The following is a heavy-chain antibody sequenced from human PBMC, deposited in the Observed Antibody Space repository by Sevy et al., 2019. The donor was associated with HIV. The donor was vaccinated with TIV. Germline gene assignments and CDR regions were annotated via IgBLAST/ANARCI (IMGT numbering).Heavy chain of an antibody. CDR1: GDSVSSNSAA. V-gene: IGHV6-1*01. D-gene: IGHD2-2*02. Sequence: SQSVSLTCAISGDSVSSNSAAWNWIRQSPSRGLEWLGRTYYRSKWYNDYAVSVKSRITINPDTSKNQFSLQLNSVTPEDTAVYYCAREYCSSTSCYTNYYGMDVWGQGTTVTVSS. CDR3: AREYCSSTSCYTNYYGMDV. J-gene: IGHJ6*02. CDR2: TYYRSKWYN.